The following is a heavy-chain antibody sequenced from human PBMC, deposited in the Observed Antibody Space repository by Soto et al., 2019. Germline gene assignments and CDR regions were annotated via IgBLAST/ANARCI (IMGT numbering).Heavy chain of an antibody. CDR1: GGSIFSGGYY. Sequence: KTSETLSLTCTVSGGSIFSGGYYWSWIRQHPGKGLERIGYIYYSGSTYYNPSLKSRVTISVDMSKNQFSLNLTSVTAADTAVYYCARETTTAANWFDPWGQGILVTVSS. CDR2: IYYSGST. V-gene: IGHV4-31*03. D-gene: IGHD4-17*01. CDR3: ARETTTAANWFDP. J-gene: IGHJ5*02.